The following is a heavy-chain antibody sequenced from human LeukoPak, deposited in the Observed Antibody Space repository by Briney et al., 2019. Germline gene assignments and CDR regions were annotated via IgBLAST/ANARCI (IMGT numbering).Heavy chain of an antibody. CDR2: IWYDGSNK. V-gene: IGHV3-33*01. D-gene: IGHD3-3*01. J-gene: IGHJ4*02. CDR3: AREGDYDFWSGYPTGPAY. Sequence: PGRSLRLSCAASGFTFSSYGMHWVRQAPGKGLEWVAVIWYDGSNKYYADSVKGRFTISRDNSKNTLYLQMNSLRAEDTAVYYCAREGDYDFWSGYPTGPAYWGQGTPVTVSS. CDR1: GFTFSSYG.